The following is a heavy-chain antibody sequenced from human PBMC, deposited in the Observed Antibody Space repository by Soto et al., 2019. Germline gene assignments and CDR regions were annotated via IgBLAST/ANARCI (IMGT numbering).Heavy chain of an antibody. CDR3: ARDIGGGNWFDP. J-gene: IGHJ5*02. V-gene: IGHV3-48*03. D-gene: IGHD1-26*01. CDR2: ISDGGGAI. CDR1: GFSFSSSE. Sequence: EVQLVESGGGLIQPGGSLRLSCAASGFSFSSSEMNWVRQSPGKGLEWLSYISDGGGAIHYADSVKGRFTVSRDNAKNSLYLQMNSLRDEDTALYYCARDIGGGNWFDPWGQGTLVTVSS.